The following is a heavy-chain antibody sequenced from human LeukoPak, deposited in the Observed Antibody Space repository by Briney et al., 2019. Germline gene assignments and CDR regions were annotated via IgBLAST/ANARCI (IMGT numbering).Heavy chain of an antibody. CDR3: ARVSPDYYYYMDV. CDR2: ISSSGSTI. D-gene: IGHD3-3*02. Sequence: GGSLRLSCAASGFTCSDHYMSWIRQAPGKGLEWVPYISSSGSTIYYADSVKGRFTISRDNAKNSLYLQMISLRAEDTVVYYCARVSPDYYYYMDVWGKGTTVTVSS. J-gene: IGHJ6*03. CDR1: GFTCSDHY. V-gene: IGHV3-11*01.